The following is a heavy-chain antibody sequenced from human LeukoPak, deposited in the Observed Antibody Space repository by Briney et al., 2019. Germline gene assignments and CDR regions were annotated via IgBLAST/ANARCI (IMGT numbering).Heavy chain of an antibody. CDR2: ISSSGSTI. V-gene: IGHV3-48*03. D-gene: IGHD3-9*01. J-gene: IGHJ4*02. Sequence: GGSLRLSCAASGFTFSSYEMNWVRQAPGKGLEGVSYISSSGSTIYYADSLKGRFTISRDNSKNTLYLQMNSLRAEDTAVYYCAKDLGDYNAPGGYWGQGTLVTVSS. CDR3: AKDLGDYNAPGGY. CDR1: GFTFSSYE.